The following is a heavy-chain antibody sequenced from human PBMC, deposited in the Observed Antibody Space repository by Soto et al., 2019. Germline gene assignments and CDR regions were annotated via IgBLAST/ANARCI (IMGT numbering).Heavy chain of an antibody. J-gene: IGHJ4*02. CDR1: VGSFSGYY. CDR3: ARVGVVAATPFDY. V-gene: IGHV4-34*01. CDR2: INHSGGT. D-gene: IGHD2-15*01. Sequence: QVQLQQWGAGLLKPSETLSLTCAVYVGSFSGYYWSWIRQPPGKGLEWIGEINHSGGTNYNPSLKSRVTISVDTSKNQFTLKLSSVTAADTAVYYCARVGVVAATPFDYWGQGTLVTVSS.